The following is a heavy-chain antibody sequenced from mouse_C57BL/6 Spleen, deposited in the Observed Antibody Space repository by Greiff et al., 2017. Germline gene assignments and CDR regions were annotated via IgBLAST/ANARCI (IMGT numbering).Heavy chain of an antibody. D-gene: IGHD4-1*01. Sequence: QVQLKESGAELVRPGASVTLSCKASGYTFTDYEMHWVKQTPVHGLEWIGAIDPETGGTAYNQKFKGKAILTADKSSSTAYMELRSLTSEDSAVYYCETGLPFAYWGQGTLVTVSA. CDR1: GYTFTDYE. J-gene: IGHJ3*01. CDR3: ETGLPFAY. V-gene: IGHV1-15*01. CDR2: IDPETGGT.